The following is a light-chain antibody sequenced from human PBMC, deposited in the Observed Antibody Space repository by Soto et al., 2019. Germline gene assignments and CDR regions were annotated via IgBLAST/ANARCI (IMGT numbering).Light chain of an antibody. V-gene: IGLV2-11*01. Sequence: QSALTQPRSVSGSRGQSVTISCTGTSSDVGGYDFVSWYQQHPGKAPKLMISDVSKRPSGVPDRLSGSKSGNTASLTISGLQAEDEADYYCCSYAGDLALFGGGTKVTVL. CDR2: DVS. J-gene: IGLJ2*01. CDR1: SSDVGGYDF. CDR3: CSYAGDLAL.